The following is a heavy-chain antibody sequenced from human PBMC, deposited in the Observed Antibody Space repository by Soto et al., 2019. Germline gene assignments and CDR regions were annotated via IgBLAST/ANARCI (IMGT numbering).Heavy chain of an antibody. CDR1: GFTFDDYA. CDR2: ISWNSGSI. CDR3: AKDGIGVIAVGGNWFDL. D-gene: IGHD6-19*01. J-gene: IGHJ5*02. V-gene: IGHV3-9*01. Sequence: EVQLVESGGGLVQPGRSLRLSCAASGFTFDDYAMHWVRQAPGKGLEWVSGISWNSGSIGYADSVKGRFTISRDNAKKLLYLQMNSLRAEDTALYYSAKDGIGVIAVGGNWFDLWGQGTLVTVSS.